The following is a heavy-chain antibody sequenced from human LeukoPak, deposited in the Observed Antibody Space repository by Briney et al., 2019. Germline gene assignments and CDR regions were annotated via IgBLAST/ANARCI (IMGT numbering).Heavy chain of an antibody. V-gene: IGHV1-18*01. J-gene: IGHJ3*02. CDR2: ISAYNGNT. D-gene: IGHD2-21*02. Sequence: ASVKVSCKASGYTFTSYGISWVRQAPGQGLEWMGWISAYNGNTNYAQKLQGRVTITADESTSTAYMELSSLRSEDTAVYYCARAAKFVVVTATYAFDIWGQGTMVTVSS. CDR1: GYTFTSYG. CDR3: ARAAKFVVVTATYAFDI.